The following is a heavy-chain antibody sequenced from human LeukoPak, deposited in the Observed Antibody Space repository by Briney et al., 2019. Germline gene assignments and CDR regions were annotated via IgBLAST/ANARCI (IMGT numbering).Heavy chain of an antibody. J-gene: IGHJ3*02. CDR2: ISAYNGNT. CDR3: ARTGVVDYYDSSGYPYAFDI. V-gene: IGHV1-18*01. D-gene: IGHD3-22*01. CDR1: GYTFTSYG. Sequence: ASVKVSCKASGYTFTSYGISWVRQAPGQGLEWMGWISAYNGNTNYAQKLQGRVTMTTDTSTSTAYMELRSLRSDDTAVYYCARTGVVDYYDSSGYPYAFDIWGQGTMVTVSS.